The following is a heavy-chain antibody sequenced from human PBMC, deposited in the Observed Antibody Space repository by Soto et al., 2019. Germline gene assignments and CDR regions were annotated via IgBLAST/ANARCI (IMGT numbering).Heavy chain of an antibody. V-gene: IGHV4-59*08. D-gene: IGHD6-13*01. J-gene: IGHJ4*02. Sequence: SETLSLTCTVSGDSISSDYWSWIRQPPGKGLEWIGNIFYSGSTNYNPSLKSRVTISVDTTKNQFSLNLSSVTAADTAVYYCAISSSWYYFDYWAQGTLVTVSS. CDR1: GDSISSDY. CDR3: AISSSWYYFDY. CDR2: IFYSGST.